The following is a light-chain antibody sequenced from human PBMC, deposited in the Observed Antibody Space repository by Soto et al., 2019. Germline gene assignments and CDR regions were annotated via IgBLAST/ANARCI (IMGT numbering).Light chain of an antibody. V-gene: IGKV1-39*01. CDR2: SAS. CDR3: QQTPSAPRT. J-gene: IGKJ1*01. Sequence: DIQMTHSPSSLSASVGDGVTITCRASESVSRFLKWYQQKPGKAHHLLIISASTLQEGVPLRFSGSGSGTEFPLTISSVQPEDFATYYCQQTPSAPRTFGQGTRLDIK. CDR1: ESVSRF.